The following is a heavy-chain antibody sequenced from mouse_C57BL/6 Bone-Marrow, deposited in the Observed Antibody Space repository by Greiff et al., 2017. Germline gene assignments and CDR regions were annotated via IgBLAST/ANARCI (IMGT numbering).Heavy chain of an antibody. CDR2: IDPENGDT. CDR3: YTLWFPWFAD. Sequence: EVQLQQSGAELVRPGASVKLSCTASGFNIKDDYMHWVKQRPEQGLAWIGWIDPENGDTEYDSKFQGKATITAATSSNTAYLQLSSLTSEDTSVYYFYTLWFPWFADWGQGTLVTVSA. J-gene: IGHJ3*01. V-gene: IGHV14-4*01. CDR1: GFNIKDDY. D-gene: IGHD1-1*02.